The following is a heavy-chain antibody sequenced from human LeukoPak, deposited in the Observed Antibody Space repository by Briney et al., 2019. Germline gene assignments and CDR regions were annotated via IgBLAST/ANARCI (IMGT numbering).Heavy chain of an antibody. CDR3: ARDAEYYYGSGSYSSGIDV. V-gene: IGHV4-31*03. J-gene: IGHJ6*02. CDR1: GGSISSAGYY. D-gene: IGHD3-10*01. Sequence: PSETLSLTCSVSGGSISSAGYYWSWIRQHPGKGLEWLGYMYYSGTTYYNPSLKSRVTILVDTSKNQFSLKLSSVTAADTAVYYCARDAEYYYGSGSYSSGIDVWGPGTTVTVSS. CDR2: MYYSGTT.